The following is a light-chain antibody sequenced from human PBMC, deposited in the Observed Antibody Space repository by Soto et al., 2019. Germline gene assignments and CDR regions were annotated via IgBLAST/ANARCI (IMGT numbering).Light chain of an antibody. CDR1: QSISSW. CDR3: QQYNSYPIT. J-gene: IGKJ3*01. CDR2: DAS. V-gene: IGKV1-5*01. Sequence: DIQMTQSPSTLSASVGDRXXXXXXXSQSISSWLAWYQQKPGKAPKLLIYDASSLESGVPSRFSGSGSGTEFTLTISSLQPDDFATYYCQQYNSYPITFGPGTKVDIK.